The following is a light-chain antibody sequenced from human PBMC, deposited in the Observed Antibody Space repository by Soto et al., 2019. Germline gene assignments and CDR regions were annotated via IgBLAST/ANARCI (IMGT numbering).Light chain of an antibody. CDR3: SSYTGSSTLL. J-gene: IGLJ2*01. Sequence: QSVLTQPASVSGSPGQSITISCTGTSRDVGGYNYVSWYHQHPGKAPKLMIYEVSHRPSGVSNRFSGSKTGKTASLTVSGLQAEDGGDYFCSSYTGSSTLLFGGVTKLTVL. CDR1: SRDVGGYNY. CDR2: EVS. V-gene: IGLV2-14*01.